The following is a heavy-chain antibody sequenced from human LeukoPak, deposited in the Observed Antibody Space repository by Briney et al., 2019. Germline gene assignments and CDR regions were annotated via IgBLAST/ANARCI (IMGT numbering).Heavy chain of an antibody. Sequence: SETLSLTCTVSGSSISSYYWSWIRQPPGKGLEWIGYIYTSGSTNYNPSLKSRVTISVDTSKNQFSLKLSSVTAADTAVYYCARRAGDYSNYSYWFDPWGQGTLVTVSS. J-gene: IGHJ5*02. V-gene: IGHV4-4*09. CDR1: GSSISSYY. CDR2: IYTSGST. D-gene: IGHD4-11*01. CDR3: ARRAGDYSNYSYWFDP.